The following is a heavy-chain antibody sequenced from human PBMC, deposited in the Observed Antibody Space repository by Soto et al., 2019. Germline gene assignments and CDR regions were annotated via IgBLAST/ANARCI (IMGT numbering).Heavy chain of an antibody. CDR1: GFTFSSYG. CDR2: MSYDGSNK. D-gene: IGHD3-9*01. J-gene: IGHJ4*02. CDR3: AKDSSYRGYFASLLYYFDY. V-gene: IGHV3-30*18. Sequence: GGSLRLSCAASGFTFSSYGMHWVRQAPGKGLEWVAVMSYDGSNKDYADSVKGGFTISRENSKNTLYLQMNSLRAEDTAVYYCAKDSSYRGYFASLLYYFDYWGQGTLVTVSS.